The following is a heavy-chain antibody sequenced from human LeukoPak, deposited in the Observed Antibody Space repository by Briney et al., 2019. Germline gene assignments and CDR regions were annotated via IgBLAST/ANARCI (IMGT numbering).Heavy chain of an antibody. Sequence: PGGSLRLSCAASGFTFSSYAMSWVRQAPGKGLEWVSAISGGGGSTYYADSVKGRFTISRDNSKNTLYLQMNSLRAEDTAVYYCAKSRARREGSTGSIDYWGQGTLVTVSS. D-gene: IGHD3-22*01. J-gene: IGHJ4*02. V-gene: IGHV3-23*01. CDR2: ISGGGGST. CDR3: AKSRARREGSTGSIDY. CDR1: GFTFSSYA.